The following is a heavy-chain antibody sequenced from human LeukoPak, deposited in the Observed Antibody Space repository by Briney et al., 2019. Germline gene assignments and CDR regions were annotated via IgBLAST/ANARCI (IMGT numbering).Heavy chain of an antibody. D-gene: IGHD6-19*01. CDR3: ARSQWGYAFDI. CDR2: IHHSGST. J-gene: IGHJ3*02. Sequence: PSETLSLTCTVSGGSISSYYWSWIRQPPGKGLEWVGYIHHSGSTYYTPSLKSRLTISVDRSKSQFSLKLSSVTAADTAVYYCARSQWGYAFDIWGQGTMVTVSS. V-gene: IGHV4-59*12. CDR1: GGSISSYY.